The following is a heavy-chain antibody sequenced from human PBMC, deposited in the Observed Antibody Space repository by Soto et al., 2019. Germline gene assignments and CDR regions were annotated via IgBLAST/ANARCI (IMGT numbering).Heavy chain of an antibody. CDR1: GVSISSYY. V-gene: IGHV4-59*01. Sequence: SETLSPICTVSGVSISSYYWTWTRQPPGKGLEWIGYIYYSGSSGSTNYSPSLKSRVTMSADTSKNQFSLKLSSVTAADTAVYYCARMNQLAPKRNAFDIWGQGTMVTVSS. J-gene: IGHJ3*02. CDR2: IYYSGSSGST. CDR3: ARMNQLAPKRNAFDI. D-gene: IGHD1-1*01.